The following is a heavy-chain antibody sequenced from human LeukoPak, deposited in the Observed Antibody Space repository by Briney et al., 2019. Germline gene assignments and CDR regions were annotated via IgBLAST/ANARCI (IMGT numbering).Heavy chain of an antibody. CDR3: AREGSSSGWYRVDY. CDR1: GGSISSYY. Sequence: SETLSLTCTVSGGSISSYYWSWIRQPPGKGLEWIGYIYYSGSTNYNPPLKSRVTISVDTSKNQFSLKLSSVTAADTAVYYCAREGSSSGWYRVDYWGQGTLVTVSS. D-gene: IGHD6-19*01. CDR2: IYYSGST. V-gene: IGHV4-59*01. J-gene: IGHJ4*02.